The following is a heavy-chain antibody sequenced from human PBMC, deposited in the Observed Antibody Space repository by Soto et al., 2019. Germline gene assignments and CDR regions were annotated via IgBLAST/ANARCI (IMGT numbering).Heavy chain of an antibody. CDR2: INPNSGGT. J-gene: IGHJ3*02. D-gene: IGHD3-22*01. Sequence: ASVKVSCKASGYTFTGYYMHWVRQAPGQGLEWMGWINPNSGGTNYAQKFQGRVTMTRDTSISTAYMELSRLRSDDTAVYYCARAPWYYYDSSGYFGYAFDIWGQGTMVTVSS. CDR3: ARAPWYYYDSSGYFGYAFDI. CDR1: GYTFTGYY. V-gene: IGHV1-2*02.